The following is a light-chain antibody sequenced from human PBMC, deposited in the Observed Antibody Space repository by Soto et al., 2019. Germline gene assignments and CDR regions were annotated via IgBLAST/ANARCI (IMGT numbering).Light chain of an antibody. J-gene: IGKJ4*01. V-gene: IGKV1-39*01. CDR3: QQSFITPLT. Sequence: EIEVRQSPSTLSVSVGEGVTLSCRTSQGISNSLNWYQHKPGKTPKLVIYATSTMQGGVPTRFSGSGYGTEFTLTINSLQSEDFAAYYCQQSFITPLTFGRGTKVEIK. CDR2: ATS. CDR1: QGISNS.